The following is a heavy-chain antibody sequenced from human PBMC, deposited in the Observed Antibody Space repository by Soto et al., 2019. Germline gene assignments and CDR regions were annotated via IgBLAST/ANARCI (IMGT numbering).Heavy chain of an antibody. Sequence: QPVGSLRLSCAASGFTFSSYGMHWVRQAPGKGLEWVAVIWYDGSNKYYADSVKGRFTISRDNSKNTLYLQMNSLRAEDTAVYYCARDLRARWFGELDYYYYGMDVWGQGTTVTAP. CDR3: ARDLRARWFGELDYYYYGMDV. CDR2: IWYDGSNK. D-gene: IGHD3-10*01. J-gene: IGHJ6*02. V-gene: IGHV3-33*01. CDR1: GFTFSSYG.